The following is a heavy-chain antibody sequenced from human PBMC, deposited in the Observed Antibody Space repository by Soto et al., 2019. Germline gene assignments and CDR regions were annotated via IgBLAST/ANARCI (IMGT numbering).Heavy chain of an antibody. CDR1: GFTFSGYW. Sequence: EVQLVESGGGLVQPGGSLRLSCVVSGFTFSGYWMYWVRQVPGKGLVWVSRXXXXXXXXXYADSVRGRFTISRDNAKXXXXXXXXXXXXXXXXXXXXXXXXXGVFEDGLDIWGQGTMVIVSS. V-gene: IGHV3-74*01. D-gene: IGHD4-17*01. CDR3: XXXXXGVFEDGLDI. CDR2: XXXXXXXX. J-gene: IGHJ3*02.